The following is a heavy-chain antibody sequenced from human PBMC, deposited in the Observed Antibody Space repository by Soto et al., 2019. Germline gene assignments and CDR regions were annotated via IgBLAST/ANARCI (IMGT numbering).Heavy chain of an antibody. CDR1: GGTFSKYS. V-gene: IGHV1-69*01. CDR3: ARDGTLYDSTGYYYLY. Sequence: QVQLVQSGAEVKKPGSSVKVSCKASGGTFSKYSISWVRQAPGQGLEWMGGIIPMFGKANYAQKFQGRVTITADESTSTGYMELRSLISEDTAVYYCARDGTLYDSTGYYYLYWGQGTLVTVYS. J-gene: IGHJ4*02. D-gene: IGHD3-22*01. CDR2: IIPMFGKA.